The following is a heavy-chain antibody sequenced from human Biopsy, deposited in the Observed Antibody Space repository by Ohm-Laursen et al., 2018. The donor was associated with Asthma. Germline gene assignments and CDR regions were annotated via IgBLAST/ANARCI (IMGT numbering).Heavy chain of an antibody. D-gene: IGHD6-19*01. CDR2: ISYDGSNK. CDR1: GFTFSSYA. CDR3: AREGIAVAHFDY. Sequence: SLRLSCSASGFTFSSYAMHWVRQAPGKGLEWVAVISYDGSNKYYADSVKGQFTISRDNSKNTLYLQMNSLRAEDTAVYYCAREGIAVAHFDYWGQGTLVTVSP. J-gene: IGHJ4*02. V-gene: IGHV3-30-3*01.